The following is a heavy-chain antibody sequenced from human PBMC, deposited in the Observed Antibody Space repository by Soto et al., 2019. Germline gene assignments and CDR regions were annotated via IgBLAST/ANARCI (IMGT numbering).Heavy chain of an antibody. J-gene: IGHJ6*01. V-gene: IGHV4-30-4*01. Sequence: SETLSLTCTFSVGSISTDDYYCSWIRQPPWKGLEWIAYIYYTGSTYYNPSLKSRVTISVDTSKNQFSLKLSSVTAADTAVYYCARVGRIVIYHYFGMEVLGQGTTDNVSS. CDR3: ARVGRIVIYHYFGMEV. D-gene: IGHD3-16*02. CDR2: IYYTGST. CDR1: VGSISTDDYY.